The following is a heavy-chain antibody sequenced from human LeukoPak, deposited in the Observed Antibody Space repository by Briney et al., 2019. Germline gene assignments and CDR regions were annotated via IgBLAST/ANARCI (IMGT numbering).Heavy chain of an antibody. CDR2: IIPIFGTA. Sequence: SVKVSCKASGGTFSSYAISWVRQAPGQGLECIGRIIPIFGTASYAQKFQGRVTITTDESTSTAYMELSSLRSEDTAVYYCARTYYDSSGYGPDYWGQGTLVTVSS. CDR3: ARTYYDSSGYGPDY. J-gene: IGHJ4*02. D-gene: IGHD3-22*01. V-gene: IGHV1-69*05. CDR1: GGTFSSYA.